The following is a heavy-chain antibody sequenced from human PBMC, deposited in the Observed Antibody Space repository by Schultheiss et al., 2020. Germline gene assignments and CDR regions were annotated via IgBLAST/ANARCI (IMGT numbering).Heavy chain of an antibody. CDR1: GGSFSGYY. CDR3: AIAPYSSGWYPFDY. D-gene: IGHD6-19*01. Sequence: SETLSLTCAVYGGSFSGYYWSWIRQPPGKGLEWIGEINHSGSTNYNPSLKSRVTISVDTSKNQFSLKLSSVTAADTAVYYCAIAPYSSGWYPFDYWGQGTLVTVSS. CDR2: INHSGST. J-gene: IGHJ4*02. V-gene: IGHV4-34*01.